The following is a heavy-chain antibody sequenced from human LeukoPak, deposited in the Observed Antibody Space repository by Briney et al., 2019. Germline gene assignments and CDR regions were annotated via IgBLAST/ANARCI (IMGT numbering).Heavy chain of an antibody. CDR2: VKKDGTEK. CDR3: ARAGGTSWAYY. J-gene: IGHJ4*02. Sequence: GGSLRLSCEASGFTFRDYWMTWVRQAPGKGLEWVAYVKKDGTEKIYVDSAKGRFTISRDNGKNSLYLQMNSLRAEDTAIYYWARAGGTSWAYYWGQGTLVTVSP. D-gene: IGHD6-13*01. V-gene: IGHV3-7*01. CDR1: GFTFRDYW.